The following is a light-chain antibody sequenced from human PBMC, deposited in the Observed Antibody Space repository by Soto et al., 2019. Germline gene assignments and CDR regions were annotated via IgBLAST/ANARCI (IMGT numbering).Light chain of an antibody. J-gene: IGKJ1*01. CDR2: DAS. CDR3: QQYNGYRTWT. V-gene: IGKV1-5*01. CDR1: QDISRW. Sequence: DIQMTQSTATLSASVGARVSITCPASQDISRWLAWYQQKPGKAPKVLIWDASSLQRGVPSRFTGSGSGTEFTLTINGLQPDDFATYYCQQYNGYRTWTFGHGTKVDI.